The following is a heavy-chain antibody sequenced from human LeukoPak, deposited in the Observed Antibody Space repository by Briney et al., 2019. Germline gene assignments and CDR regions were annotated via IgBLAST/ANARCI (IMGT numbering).Heavy chain of an antibody. J-gene: IGHJ4*02. V-gene: IGHV3-33*01. CDR1: RFTFSSYG. CDR3: ARDSGRYFDY. CDR2: IWYDGSNK. Sequence: GGSLRLSCAASRFTFSSYGMHWVRQAPGKGLERVALIWYDGSNKYYADSVEGRFTISRDNSKNTLYLQMNSLRAEDAAVYYCARDSGRYFDYWGQGTLVTVSS. D-gene: IGHD1-14*01.